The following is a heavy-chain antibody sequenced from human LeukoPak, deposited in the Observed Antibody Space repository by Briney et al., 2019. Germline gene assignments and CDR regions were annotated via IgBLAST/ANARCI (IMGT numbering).Heavy chain of an antibody. Sequence: PSETLSLTCTVSGGSISSYYWSWIRQPAGKGLEWIGHIYSSGSTNYNPSLQSRVTISLDTSKNQFSLKLSSVTAADTAVYYCARGQGTVTTHWGQGTLVTVSS. V-gene: IGHV4-4*07. CDR2: IYSSGST. CDR3: ARGQGTVTTH. J-gene: IGHJ4*02. CDR1: GGSISSYY. D-gene: IGHD4-17*01.